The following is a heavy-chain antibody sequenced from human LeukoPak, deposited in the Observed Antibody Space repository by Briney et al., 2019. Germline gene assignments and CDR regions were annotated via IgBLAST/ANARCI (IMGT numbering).Heavy chain of an antibody. CDR1: GFTFSTST. D-gene: IGHD4/OR15-4a*01. J-gene: IGHJ5*02. CDR3: VRIPNSANFPNWFDP. Sequence: GGSLRLSCAASGFTFSTSTMNWVRQAPGKGLEWMSSISGNSDKIYYADSVKGRFIISRDNAKDSLYLQMNSLRAEDTAMYYCVRIPNSANFPNWFDPWGQGTLVTVSS. CDR2: ISGNSDKI. V-gene: IGHV3-21*01.